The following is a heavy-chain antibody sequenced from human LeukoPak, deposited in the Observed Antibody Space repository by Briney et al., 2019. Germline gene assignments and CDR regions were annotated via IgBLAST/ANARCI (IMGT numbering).Heavy chain of an antibody. V-gene: IGHV3-30*04. CDR3: AGGGGGRAAAVGY. CDR2: ISYDGSNK. CDR1: GFTFSSYA. D-gene: IGHD6-13*01. J-gene: IGHJ4*02. Sequence: GGSLRLSCAASGFTFSSYAMHWVRQAPGKGLECVAVISYDGSNKYYADSVKGRFTISRDNSKNTLYLQMNSLRAEDTAVYYCAGGGGGRAAAVGYWGQGTLVTVSS.